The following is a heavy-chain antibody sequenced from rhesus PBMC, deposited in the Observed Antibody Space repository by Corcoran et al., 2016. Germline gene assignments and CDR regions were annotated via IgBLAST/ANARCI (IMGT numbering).Heavy chain of an antibody. V-gene: IGHV3-59*01. CDR3: ARDSVVDRYRGLDS. Sequence: EVQLVESGGGLAKPGGSLRLSCAASGFPFSDYYMHWFRRASGKGLEWVSRISNGGGSKWYADSVKGRFTISRENAKNTLYRQMNSLRAEDTAVYYCARDSVVDRYRGLDSWGQGVVVTVSS. D-gene: IGHD2-27*01. J-gene: IGHJ6*01. CDR1: GFPFSDYY. CDR2: ISNGGGSK.